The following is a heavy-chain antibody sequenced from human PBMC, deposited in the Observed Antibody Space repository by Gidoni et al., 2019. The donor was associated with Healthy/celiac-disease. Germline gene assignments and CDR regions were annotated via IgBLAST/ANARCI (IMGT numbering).Heavy chain of an antibody. Sequence: QAPLAQSGTEAEKPGASVKVSCTASGYTLTSYYMHGVRQAPGQGVEWMGIINPSGGRTSYEQKFQGRVNMRRDTCRRTVNMKQGSLGAEDRAMDYCARTMGKGDSSGPDIGGQGTMVTVSS. CDR3: ARTMGKGDSSGPDI. CDR1: GYTLTSYY. D-gene: IGHD3-22*01. V-gene: IGHV1-46*01. CDR2: INPSGGRT. J-gene: IGHJ3*02.